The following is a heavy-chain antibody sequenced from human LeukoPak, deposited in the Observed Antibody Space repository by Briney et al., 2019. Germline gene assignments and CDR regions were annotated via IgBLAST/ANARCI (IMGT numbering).Heavy chain of an antibody. J-gene: IGHJ6*03. CDR3: ARLVEEFWSGYYTYFYYMDV. CDR1: GFSFSSYS. Sequence: GGSQRLSCAASGFSFSSYSMNWVRQAPGKGLEWVSYIRSGSSYIKYADSLKDRFTISRDNAKNSLYLQMNSLRAEDTAGYYCARLVEEFWSGYYTYFYYMDVWGKGTTVTVSS. CDR2: IRSGSSYI. V-gene: IGHV3-21*01. D-gene: IGHD3-3*01.